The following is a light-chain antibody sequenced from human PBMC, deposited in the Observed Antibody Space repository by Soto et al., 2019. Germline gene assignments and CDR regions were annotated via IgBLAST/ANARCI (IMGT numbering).Light chain of an antibody. CDR3: GSWDSSLSAYV. V-gene: IGLV1-51*01. CDR1: SSNIGGNS. CDR2: VDN. J-gene: IGLJ1*01. Sequence: QSVMTQPPSVSAAPGQKVTISCSGSSSNIGGNSVSWYQQLPGTAPKLLIYVDNKLPSGIPDRFSGSKSGTSATLGITGCQAGDEADYYCGSWDSSLSAYVFGTGTKLTVL.